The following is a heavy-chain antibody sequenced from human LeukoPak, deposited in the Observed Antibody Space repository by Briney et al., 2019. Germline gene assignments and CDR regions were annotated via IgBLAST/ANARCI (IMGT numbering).Heavy chain of an antibody. D-gene: IGHD3-3*01. J-gene: IGHJ5*02. Sequence: SETLSLTCTVSGGSISSYYWSWIRQPPGKGLEWIGYIYYSGSTNYNPPLKSRVTISVDTSKNQFSLKLSSVTAADTAVYYCATHVRGVVDNWFDPWGQGTLVTVSS. V-gene: IGHV4-59*08. CDR2: IYYSGST. CDR3: ATHVRGVVDNWFDP. CDR1: GGSISSYY.